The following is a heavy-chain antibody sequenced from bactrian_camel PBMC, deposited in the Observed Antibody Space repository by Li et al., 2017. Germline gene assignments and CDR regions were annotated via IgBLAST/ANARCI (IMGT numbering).Heavy chain of an antibody. V-gene: IGHV3S67*01. CDR3: AAGPSTACGDGRFLQGLVAF. J-gene: IGHJ4*01. D-gene: IGHD3*01. CDR1: GYTHSSSC. Sequence: VQLVESGGDSVQAGGSLTLSCAASGYTHSSSCLGWFRKAPGKEREGVASVGGDSSPRYLDSVKGRFTVSRDNANNTVNLQMNSLKSEDTATYYCAAGPSTACGDGRFLQGLVAFWGQGTQVTVS. CDR2: VGGDSSP.